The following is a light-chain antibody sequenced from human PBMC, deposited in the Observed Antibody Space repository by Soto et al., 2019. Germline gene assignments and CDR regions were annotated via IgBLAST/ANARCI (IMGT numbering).Light chain of an antibody. CDR1: QSVSSN. CDR2: GAS. J-gene: IGKJ4*01. CDR3: QQYHNWPPLT. Sequence: EIVMTQSPATLSVSPGERATLSCRASQSVSSNSAWYQQKPGQPPRLLIYGASTRATGIPARFSGSGSGTEFTLTISSLHSEDFAVYYCQQYHNWPPLTFGGGTKVAIK. V-gene: IGKV3-15*01.